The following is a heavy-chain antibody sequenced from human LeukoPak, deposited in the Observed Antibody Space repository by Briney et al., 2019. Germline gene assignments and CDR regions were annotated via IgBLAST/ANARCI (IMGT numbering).Heavy chain of an antibody. D-gene: IGHD5-24*01. J-gene: IGHJ4*02. CDR2: IYYSGST. CDR3: ARGGAEMATTFDY. Sequence: SETLSLTCTVSGGSISSYYWSWIRQPPGKGLEWIGYIYYSGSTNYNPSLKSRVTISVDTSKNQFSLKLSSVTAADTAVYYCARGGAEMATTFDYWGQGTLVTVSS. CDR1: GGSISSYY. V-gene: IGHV4-59*01.